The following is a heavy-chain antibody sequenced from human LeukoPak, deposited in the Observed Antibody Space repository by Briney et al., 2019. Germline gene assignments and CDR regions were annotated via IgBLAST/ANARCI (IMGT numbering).Heavy chain of an antibody. J-gene: IGHJ4*02. CDR1: GFTVSSNY. D-gene: IGHD3-16*01. V-gene: IGHV3-30-3*01. CDR2: ISYDGSNK. CDR3: ARGVGY. Sequence: GGSLRLSCAASGFTVSSNYMSWVRQAPGKGLEWVAVISYDGSNKYYADSVKGRFTISRDNSKNTLYLQMNSLRAEDTAVYYCARGVGYWGQGTLVTVSS.